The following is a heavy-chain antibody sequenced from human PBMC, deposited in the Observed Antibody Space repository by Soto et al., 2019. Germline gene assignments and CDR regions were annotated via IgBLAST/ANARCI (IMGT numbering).Heavy chain of an antibody. Sequence: QVQLVESGGGVVQPGRSLRLSCAASGFTFSSYGMHWVRQAPGKGLEWVAVIWYDGSNKYYADSVKGRFTISRDNSKNTLYLQMNSLRAEDTAVYYCAREATYCSGGSCYSNLGAFDIWGQGTMVTVSS. D-gene: IGHD2-15*01. CDR3: AREATYCSGGSCYSNLGAFDI. CDR2: IWYDGSNK. J-gene: IGHJ3*02. CDR1: GFTFSSYG. V-gene: IGHV3-33*01.